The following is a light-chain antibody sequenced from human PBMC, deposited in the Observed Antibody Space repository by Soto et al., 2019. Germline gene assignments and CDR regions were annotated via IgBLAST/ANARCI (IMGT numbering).Light chain of an antibody. CDR3: YSYTSSSTYV. CDR2: DVS. Sequence: QSVLTQPASVSGSPGQSITISCSGNSSDIGAYNYVSWYQQHPAKASKLMIYDVSNRPSGVSDRFSGSKSGNTASLTISWLQAEDEADYYCYSYTSSSTYVFGSGTKVTVL. V-gene: IGLV2-14*01. J-gene: IGLJ1*01. CDR1: SSDIGAYNY.